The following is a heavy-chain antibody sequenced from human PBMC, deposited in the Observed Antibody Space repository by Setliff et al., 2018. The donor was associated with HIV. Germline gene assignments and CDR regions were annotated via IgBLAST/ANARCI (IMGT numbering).Heavy chain of an antibody. Sequence: PSETLSLTCTVSGGSTSGYYWNWIRQSPGKGLEWIGCVFYSGSANYSPSLKSRVTISVDTSKKRFSLKLSSVTAADTAVYYCARLNLEQWVQRIDSWGQGTLVTVSS. J-gene: IGHJ5*01. CDR1: GGSTSGYY. CDR3: ARLNLEQWVQRIDS. V-gene: IGHV4-59*08. D-gene: IGHD6-19*01. CDR2: VFYSGSA.